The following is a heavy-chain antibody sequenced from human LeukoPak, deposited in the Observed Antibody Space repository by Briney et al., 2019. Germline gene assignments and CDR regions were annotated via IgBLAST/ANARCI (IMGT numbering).Heavy chain of an antibody. J-gene: IGHJ4*02. D-gene: IGHD4-17*01. CDR3: AKDRDYGAHKVFDY. CDR1: GITLSSYA. Sequence: GGSLRLSCVVSGITLSSYAMSWVRQAPGKGLEWVSAISGSGGSTYYADSVKGRFTISRDNSKNTLYLQMNSLRAEDTAVYYCAKDRDYGAHKVFDYWGQGTLVTVSS. V-gene: IGHV3-23*01. CDR2: ISGSGGST.